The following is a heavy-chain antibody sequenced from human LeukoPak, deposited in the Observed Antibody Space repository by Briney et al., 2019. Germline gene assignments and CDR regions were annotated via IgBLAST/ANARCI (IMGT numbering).Heavy chain of an antibody. J-gene: IGHJ4*02. CDR3: ARLRRNSDRSDFFYYYDH. CDR1: GFTFSDYS. V-gene: IGHV3-21*01. D-gene: IGHD3-22*01. Sequence: SVRLSCAASGFTFSDYSMNWVREAPGKGLEWVASVNYLSSYIYYADSMRGRFTISRDNAKNSLFLQMNSLRAEDTAVYYCARLRRNSDRSDFFYYYDHWGQGTLVT. CDR2: VNYLSSYI.